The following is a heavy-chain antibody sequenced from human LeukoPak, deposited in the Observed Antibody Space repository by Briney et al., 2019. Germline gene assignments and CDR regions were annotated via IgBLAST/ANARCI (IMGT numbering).Heavy chain of an antibody. D-gene: IGHD3-3*01. J-gene: IGHJ4*02. V-gene: IGHV1-2*06. CDR2: INPNSGGT. CDR3: ARDRYYDFWSGYFSEIDY. CDR1: GYTFTGYY. Sequence: GASVKVSCKASGYTFTGYYMHWVRQAPGQGLEWMGRINPNSGGTNYAQKFQGRVTMTRDTSISTAYMELSRLRSDDTAVYYCARDRYYDFWSGYFSEIDYWGQGTLVTVSS.